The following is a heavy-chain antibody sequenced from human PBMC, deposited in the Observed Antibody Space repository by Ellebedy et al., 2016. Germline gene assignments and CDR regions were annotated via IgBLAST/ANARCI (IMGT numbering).Heavy chain of an antibody. D-gene: IGHD3-16*01. CDR3: TRSLGIGPYGMDV. Sequence: GESLKISCAASGFTFSTYSMNWARQAPGKGPDWVSSISYGSTYIYYSDSLRGRFTISRDDAKNSLYLQLNSLRVEDTAVYYCTRSLGIGPYGMDVWGQGTTVTVAS. V-gene: IGHV3-21*01. J-gene: IGHJ6*02. CDR2: ISYGSTYI. CDR1: GFTFSTYS.